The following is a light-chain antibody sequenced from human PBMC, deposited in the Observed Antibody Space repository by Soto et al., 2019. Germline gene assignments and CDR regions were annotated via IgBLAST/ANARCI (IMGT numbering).Light chain of an antibody. CDR2: DVS. CDR1: SSDVGGYNY. J-gene: IGLJ1*01. CDR3: SSHTRSNTPRYV. V-gene: IGLV2-14*03. Sequence: QSALTQSASVSGSPGQSITISCTGTSSDVGGYNYVSWYQHHPDKAPKLMIYDVSNRPSGVSNRFSGSKSGNTASLTISGLQAEDEADYYCSSHTRSNTPRYVFGTGTKLTVL.